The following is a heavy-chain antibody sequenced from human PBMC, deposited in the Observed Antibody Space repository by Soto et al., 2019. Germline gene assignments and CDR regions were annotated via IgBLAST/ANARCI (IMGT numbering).Heavy chain of an antibody. CDR1: GGTFSSYA. CDR2: IIPIFGTA. D-gene: IGHD6-19*01. V-gene: IGHV1-69*05. CDR3: ARGKDSSGWYLEDAFDI. Sequence: ASVKVSCKASGGTFSSYAISWVRQAPGQGLEWMGGIIPIFGTANYAQKFQGRVTMTRNTSISTAYMELSSLRSEDTAVYYCARGKDSSGWYLEDAFDIWGQGTMVTVSS. J-gene: IGHJ3*02.